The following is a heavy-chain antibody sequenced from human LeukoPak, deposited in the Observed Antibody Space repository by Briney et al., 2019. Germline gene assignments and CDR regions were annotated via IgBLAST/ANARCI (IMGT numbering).Heavy chain of an antibody. D-gene: IGHD3-16*01. CDR3: ARGETSYAPHLDY. CDR2: ISYDRNYQ. Sequence: GASMILSKAAAGSTVSTSAMHLGRQPRSDGLGWVALISYDRNYQYYPASVRRRFTISRDSSKDTLDLQMNSLRAEDTAVYYCARGETSYAPHLDYWGQGILVTVSS. J-gene: IGHJ4*02. V-gene: IGHV3-30*01. CDR1: GSTVSTSA.